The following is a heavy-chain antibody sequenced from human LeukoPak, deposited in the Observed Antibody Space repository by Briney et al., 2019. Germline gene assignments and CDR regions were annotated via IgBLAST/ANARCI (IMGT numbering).Heavy chain of an antibody. Sequence: SETLSLTCAVYGGSFSGYYWSWIRQPPGKGLEWIGEINHSGSTNYNPSLKSRVTISLDTSKKQFSLKLSSATAADTAVYYCARHDFWSGYYNYWGQGTLVAVSS. V-gene: IGHV4-34*01. J-gene: IGHJ4*02. D-gene: IGHD3-3*01. CDR1: GGSFSGYY. CDR3: ARHDFWSGYYNY. CDR2: INHSGST.